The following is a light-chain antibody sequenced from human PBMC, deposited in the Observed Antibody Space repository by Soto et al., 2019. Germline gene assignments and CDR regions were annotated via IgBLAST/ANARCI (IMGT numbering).Light chain of an antibody. CDR1: QSVVSTH. Sequence: EIVLTQSPGTLSLSPGESATLSCRASQSVVSTHLAWYQQKTGQAPRLLIYGASSRATGIPDRFSGNGYGTDFTLTINRLEPEDFAVYYCQQFGSSPWTFGQGTKVDIK. J-gene: IGKJ1*01. V-gene: IGKV3-20*01. CDR3: QQFGSSPWT. CDR2: GAS.